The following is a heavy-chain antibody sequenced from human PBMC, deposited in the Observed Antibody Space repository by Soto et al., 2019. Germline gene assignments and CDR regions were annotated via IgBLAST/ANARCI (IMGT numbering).Heavy chain of an antibody. CDR2: ISPGSRYP. Sequence: GGPLRLSCASSGFTFSDYYMSWIRQAPGKGLEWLSYISPGSRYPAYADSVKGRFTISRDNARRSLSLQMNSLTVDDTAIYYCVRGGGGGLFDPWGQGSMVTVSS. J-gene: IGHJ5*02. CDR3: VRGGGGGLFDP. CDR1: GFTFSDYY. V-gene: IGHV3-11*06. D-gene: IGHD2-15*01.